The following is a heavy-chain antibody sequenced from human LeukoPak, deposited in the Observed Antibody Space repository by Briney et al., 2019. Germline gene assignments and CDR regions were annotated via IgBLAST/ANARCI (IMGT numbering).Heavy chain of an antibody. J-gene: IGHJ4*02. CDR3: ARHDSSSWSTSDY. CDR2: IYPDDSDT. D-gene: IGHD6-13*01. CDR1: GSSFTSYW. Sequence: GESLKISCKGSGSSFTSYWIAWVRQMPGKGLEWMGIIYPDDSDTRYSPSFQGQVTISADKSISTAYLQWSSLKASDTAVFYCARHDSSSWSTSDYWGQGTLVTVSS. V-gene: IGHV5-51*01.